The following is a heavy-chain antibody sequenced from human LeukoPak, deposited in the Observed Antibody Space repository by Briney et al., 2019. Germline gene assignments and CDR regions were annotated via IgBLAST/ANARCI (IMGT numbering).Heavy chain of an antibody. D-gene: IGHD6-19*01. CDR1: GGSFSGYY. Sequence: SETLSLTCAVYGGSFSGYYWSWIRQPPGKGLEWIGEINHSGSTNYNPSLKSRVTISVDTSKNQFSLKLSSVTAADTAVYYCTRGRREGSGWLGWFDPWGQGTLVTVSS. CDR3: TRGRREGSGWLGWFDP. J-gene: IGHJ5*02. CDR2: INHSGST. V-gene: IGHV4-34*01.